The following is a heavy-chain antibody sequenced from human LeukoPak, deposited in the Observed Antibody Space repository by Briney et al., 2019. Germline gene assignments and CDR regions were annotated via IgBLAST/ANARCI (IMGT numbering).Heavy chain of an antibody. CDR3: ARHEVGYCSGGTCPYYFDY. D-gene: IGHD2-15*01. J-gene: IGHJ4*02. Sequence: SETLSLTCTVSGGSISSYYWSWIRQPPGKGLEWIGYIYYSGSTNYNPSLQSRVTISVDTSKNQFFLKLSSVTVADTAMYYCARHEVGYCSGGTCPYYFDYWGQGTLVTVSS. CDR2: IYYSGST. V-gene: IGHV4-59*08. CDR1: GGSISSYY.